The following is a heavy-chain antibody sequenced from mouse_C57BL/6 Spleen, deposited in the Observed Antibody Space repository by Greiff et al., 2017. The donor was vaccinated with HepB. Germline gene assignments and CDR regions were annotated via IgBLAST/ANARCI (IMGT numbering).Heavy chain of an antibody. CDR1: GYSITSGYG. J-gene: IGHJ2*01. V-gene: IGHV3-2*02. CDR3: AITSRIKY. CDR2: ISYSGST. D-gene: IGHD1-3*01. Sequence: DVQLQESGPGLVKPSQSLSLTCTVTGYSITSGYGWNWIRQFPGNKLEWLGYISYSGSTNYNPSLKSRISITRDTSKNQFFLQLNSVTTEDTATYDCAITSRIKYWGQGTTLTVSS.